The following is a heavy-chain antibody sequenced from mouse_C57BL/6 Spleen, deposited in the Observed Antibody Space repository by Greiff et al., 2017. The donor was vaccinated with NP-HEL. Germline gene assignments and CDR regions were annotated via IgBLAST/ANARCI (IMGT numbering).Heavy chain of an antibody. CDR3: AREGAQATAMDY. CDR2: IHPNSGST. J-gene: IGHJ4*01. D-gene: IGHD3-2*02. CDR1: GYTFTSYW. V-gene: IGHV1-64*01. Sequence: QVQLKQPGAELVKPGASVKLSCKASGYTFTSYWMHWVKQRPGQGLEWIGMIHPNSGSTNYNEKFKSKATLTVDKSSSTAYMQLSSLTSEDSAVYYCAREGAQATAMDYWGQGTSVTVSS.